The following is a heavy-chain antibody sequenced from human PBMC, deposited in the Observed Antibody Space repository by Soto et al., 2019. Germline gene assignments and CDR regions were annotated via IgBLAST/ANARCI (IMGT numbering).Heavy chain of an antibody. Sequence: SETLSLTCTVSGGSISSSSYYWGWIRQPPGKGLEWIGSIYYSGSTYYNPSLKGRVTISVDTSKNQFSLKLSSVTAADTAVYYCARQILYSSGWTRGADYFDYWGQGTLVTVSS. J-gene: IGHJ4*02. CDR1: GGSISSSSYY. CDR2: IYYSGST. CDR3: ARQILYSSGWTRGADYFDY. V-gene: IGHV4-39*01. D-gene: IGHD6-19*01.